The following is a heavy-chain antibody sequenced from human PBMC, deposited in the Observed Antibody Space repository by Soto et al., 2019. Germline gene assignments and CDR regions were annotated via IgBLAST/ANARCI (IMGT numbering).Heavy chain of an antibody. J-gene: IGHJ4*02. CDR2: IYYSGST. CDR1: GGSISSYY. D-gene: IGHD4-17*01. V-gene: IGHV4-59*01. Sequence: SETLSLTCTVSGGSISSYYWSWIRQPPGKGLEWIGYIYYSGSTNYNPSLKSRVTISVDTSRNQFSLKLSSVTAADTAVYYCARYYDYGDYGFDYWGQGTLVTVSS. CDR3: ARYYDYGDYGFDY.